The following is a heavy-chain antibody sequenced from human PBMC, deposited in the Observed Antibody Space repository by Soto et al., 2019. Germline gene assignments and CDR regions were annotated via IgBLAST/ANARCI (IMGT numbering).Heavy chain of an antibody. D-gene: IGHD3-10*01. CDR1: GYTFSIYG. CDR3: VRXLDGSGSYYTDY. J-gene: IGHJ4*02. V-gene: IGHV1-18*01. CDR2: TRPNNGDT. Sequence: QIQLVQSGAEVKKPGASVKVSCKASGYTFSIYGINWVRQAPGQGLEWMGWTRPNNGDTKYAQNLQGRVTMTTDTSTSTAYMELRSLRPDDTAVYYCVRXLDGSGSYYTDYWGQGTLVTVSS.